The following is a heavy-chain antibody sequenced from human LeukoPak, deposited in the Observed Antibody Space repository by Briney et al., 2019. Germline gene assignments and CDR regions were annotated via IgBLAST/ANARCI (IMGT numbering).Heavy chain of an antibody. J-gene: IGHJ3*02. Sequence: PSETLSLTCTVAGGSISSYYWSWIRQPPGKGLEWIGYIYYIGSTNYNPSLKSRVTISVDTSKNQFSLKLSSVTAADTAVYYCARGLPKYDAFDIWGQGTMVTVSS. V-gene: IGHV4-59*08. CDR3: ARGLPKYDAFDI. CDR1: GGSISSYY. CDR2: IYYIGST. D-gene: IGHD3-16*01.